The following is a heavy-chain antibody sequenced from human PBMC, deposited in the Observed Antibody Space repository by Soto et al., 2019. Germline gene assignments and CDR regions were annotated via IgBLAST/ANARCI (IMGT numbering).Heavy chain of an antibody. V-gene: IGHV4-61*01. CDR1: GGSVSSGSYY. CDR3: ARGGDIVLVPAAMRGVWFAP. D-gene: IGHD2-2*01. J-gene: IGHJ5*02. CDR2: IYYSGST. Sequence: SETLSLTCTVSGGSVSSGSYYWSWIRQPPGKGLEWIGYIYYSGSTNYNPSLKSRVTISVDTSKNQFSLKLSSVTAADTAVYYCARGGDIVLVPAAMRGVWFAPWGQGTLVTVSS.